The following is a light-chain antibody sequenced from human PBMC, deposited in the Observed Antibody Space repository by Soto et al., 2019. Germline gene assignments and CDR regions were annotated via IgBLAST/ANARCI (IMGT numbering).Light chain of an antibody. CDR3: QLATSLPPWT. Sequence: DIQMTQSPSSVSASVGDRVTITCRASQRINSWLAWYQQRPGKAPKLLIYAASSLQSGVPSRFSGSGFGTDFTLTISSLQPEDIATYYCQLATSLPPWTFGQGPRW. J-gene: IGKJ1*01. CDR1: QRINSW. V-gene: IGKV1-12*01. CDR2: AAS.